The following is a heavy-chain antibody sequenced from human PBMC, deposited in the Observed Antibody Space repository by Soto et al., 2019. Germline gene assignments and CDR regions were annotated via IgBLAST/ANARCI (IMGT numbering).Heavy chain of an antibody. Sequence: ESLTISCKGSGYNFAGYWIAWVRQMPGKGLELMGIIYPSDSDTRYRPSFQGQVTISADKSISSAYLQWSSLRASDTAMYYCARGGVSTRTFDYWGQGTPVTVSS. V-gene: IGHV5-51*01. CDR3: ARGGVSTRTFDY. J-gene: IGHJ4*02. CDR1: GYNFAGYW. D-gene: IGHD3-3*01. CDR2: IYPSDSDT.